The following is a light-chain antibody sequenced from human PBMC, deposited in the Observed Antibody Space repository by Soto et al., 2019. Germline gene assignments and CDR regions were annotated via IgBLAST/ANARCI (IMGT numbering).Light chain of an antibody. V-gene: IGKV3-20*01. Sequence: EFVLTQSPGTLSLSPGERATLSCRASQSVSSSSYLAWYQQKPGQAPRLLIYGASSRATGIPDRFSGSGSATDFTLTISRLEPEDFAVYYCRQYGSSPSYTFGQGSKLESK. J-gene: IGKJ2*01. CDR1: QSVSSSSY. CDR3: RQYGSSPSYT. CDR2: GAS.